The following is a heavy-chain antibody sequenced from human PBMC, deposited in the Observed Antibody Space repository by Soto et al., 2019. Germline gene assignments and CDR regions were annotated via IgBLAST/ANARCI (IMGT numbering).Heavy chain of an antibody. CDR1: GGSISSGGYS. J-gene: IGHJ6*02. CDR3: ARSLPGYFYGMDV. CDR2: IHHSGST. D-gene: IGHD3-22*01. V-gene: IGHV4-30-2*01. Sequence: QLQLQESGSGLVKPSQTLSLTCAVSGGSISSGGYSWNWIRQPPGKGLEWIGYIHHSGSTYYNPSLKSRVTISLDRSKTHFSLKVSSVTAADTAVYYCARSLPGYFYGMDVWGQGTTVTVSS.